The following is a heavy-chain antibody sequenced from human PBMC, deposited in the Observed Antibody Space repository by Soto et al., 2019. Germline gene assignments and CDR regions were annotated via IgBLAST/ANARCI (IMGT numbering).Heavy chain of an antibody. CDR2: INAGNGNT. V-gene: IGHV1-3*01. CDR3: ARDLFGGCSGGSCYSGDWFDP. Sequence: GASVKVSCKASGYTFTSYAMHWVRQAPGQRLEWMGWINAGNGNTKYSQKFQGRVTITRDTSASTAYMELSSLRSEDTAVYYCARDLFGGCSGGSCYSGDWFDPWGQGTLVTVSS. D-gene: IGHD2-15*01. J-gene: IGHJ5*02. CDR1: GYTFTSYA.